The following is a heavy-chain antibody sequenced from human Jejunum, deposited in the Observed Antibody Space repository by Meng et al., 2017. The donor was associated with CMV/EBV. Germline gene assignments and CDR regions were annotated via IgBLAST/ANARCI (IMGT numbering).Heavy chain of an antibody. CDR3: AREGTGGSGYQLNY. Sequence: VHQVAPGGGLLPPWGSLRLFCAAFGFKVGSNNMSWVRPATGKGLEYVAFIHSAGTTYYEDSVKGRFTISRDESKNPLYLKLNSLRADDTGVYSCAREGTGGSGYQLNYWGQGTLVTVSS. D-gene: IGHD3-10*01. V-gene: IGHV3-53*01. J-gene: IGHJ4*02. CDR1: GFKVGSNN. CDR2: IHSAGTT.